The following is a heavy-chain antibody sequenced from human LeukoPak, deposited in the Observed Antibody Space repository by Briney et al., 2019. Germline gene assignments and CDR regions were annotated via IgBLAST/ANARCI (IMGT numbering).Heavy chain of an antibody. V-gene: IGHV3-74*01. J-gene: IGHJ4*02. D-gene: IGHD4-23*01. CDR1: GFTFSTYW. Sequence: GGSLRLSCAASGFTFSTYWMHWVRQAPGKGLVWVSRIRSDGSIAINADSVEGRFTVSRDNAKNTLYLQMNSLRVEDTAVYYCARADYGGNSDFHYWGQGTLVTVSS. CDR2: IRSDGSIA. CDR3: ARADYGGNSDFHY.